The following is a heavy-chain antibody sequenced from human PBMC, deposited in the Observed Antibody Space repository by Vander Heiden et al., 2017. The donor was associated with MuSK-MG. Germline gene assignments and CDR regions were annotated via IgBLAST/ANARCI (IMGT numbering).Heavy chain of an antibody. V-gene: IGHV1-69*01. CDR3: AEHCSGGSCYSDGI. CDR2: IIPIFGTA. J-gene: IGHJ3*02. CDR1: GGTFSSYA. Sequence: QVQLVQSGAEVKKPGSSVKVSCKASGGTFSSYAISWVRQAPGQGLEWMGGIIPIFGTANYAQKFQGRVTITADESTSTAYVELSSLRSEDTAVYYCAEHCSGGSCYSDGIWGQGTMVTVSS. D-gene: IGHD2-15*01.